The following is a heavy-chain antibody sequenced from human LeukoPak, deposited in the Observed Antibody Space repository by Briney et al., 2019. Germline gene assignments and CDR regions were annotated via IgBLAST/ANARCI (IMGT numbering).Heavy chain of an antibody. D-gene: IGHD1-26*01. J-gene: IGHJ4*02. CDR2: ISAYNGNT. CDR3: ARATGIVGATGY. V-gene: IGHV1-18*01. Sequence: GSVTDSRQSSRYTFPSYGISAVRQAPGRGVAWMGWISAYNGNTSYAQKLQGRVTMTTDTSTSTAYMELRSLRSDDTAVYYCARATGIVGATGYWGQGTLVTVSS. CDR1: RYTFPSYG.